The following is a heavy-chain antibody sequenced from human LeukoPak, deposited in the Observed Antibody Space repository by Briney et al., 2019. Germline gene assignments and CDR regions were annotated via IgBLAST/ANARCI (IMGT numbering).Heavy chain of an antibody. J-gene: IGHJ3*02. V-gene: IGHV1-2*04. Sequence: ASVKVSCTASGYTFTGYYMHWVRQAPGQGLEWMGWINPNSGGTNYAQKFQGWVTMTRDTSISTAYMELSSLRSDDTAVYYCARNRRLNDAFDIWGQGTMVTVTS. D-gene: IGHD3-16*02. CDR3: ARNRRLNDAFDI. CDR2: INPNSGGT. CDR1: GYTFTGYY.